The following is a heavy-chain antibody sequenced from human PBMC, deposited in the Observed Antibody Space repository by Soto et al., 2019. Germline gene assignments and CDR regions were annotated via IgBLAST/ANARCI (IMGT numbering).Heavy chain of an antibody. V-gene: IGHV4-30-4*01. CDR2: IYYSGST. CDR3: AGQPTAGSYYDLGSYYYYYAMDV. D-gene: IGHD3-10*01. Sequence: SETLSLTCPVSGGSSRSGDYYWSWIRQPPGKGLEWIGYIYYSGSTYYNPSLKSRVTISVDTSKNQFPLKLSSVTAADTAVYYCAGQPTAGSYYDLGSYYYYYAMDVWGQGTTVTVSS. CDR1: GGSSRSGDYY. J-gene: IGHJ6*02.